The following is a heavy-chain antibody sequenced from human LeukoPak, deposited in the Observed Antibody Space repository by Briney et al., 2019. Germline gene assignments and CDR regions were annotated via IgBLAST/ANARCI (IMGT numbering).Heavy chain of an antibody. CDR2: ISYDGSNT. V-gene: IGHV3-30*02. J-gene: IGHJ4*02. D-gene: IGHD2/OR15-2a*01. Sequence: GVSLRLSCAASGFTFNNYGMHWVRQAPGKGLEWLAFISYDGSNTYYADSVKGRFTVSRDDSKNTLYLQMNSLRGDDTAVYYCAKDGTSYYYIYYWGQGTLVSLSS. CDR1: GFTFNNYG. CDR3: AKDGTSYYYIYY.